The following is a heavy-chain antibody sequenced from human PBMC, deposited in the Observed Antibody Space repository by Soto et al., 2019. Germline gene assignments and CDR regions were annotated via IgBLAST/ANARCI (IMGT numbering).Heavy chain of an antibody. CDR3: AKSSSGWPRYYYYGMDV. J-gene: IGHJ6*02. CDR1: GFTFSSYG. CDR2: ISYDGSNK. Sequence: SGGSLRLSCAASGFTFSSYGMHWVRQAPGKGLEWVAVISYDGSNKYYADSVKGRFTISRDNSKNTLYLQMNSLRAEDTAVYYCAKSSSGWPRYYYYGMDVWGQGTTVTVSS. V-gene: IGHV3-30*18. D-gene: IGHD6-19*01.